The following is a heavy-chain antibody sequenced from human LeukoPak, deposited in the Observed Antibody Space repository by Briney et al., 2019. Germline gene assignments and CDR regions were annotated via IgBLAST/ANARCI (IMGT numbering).Heavy chain of an antibody. CDR2: IIPIFGTA. Sequence: SVKVSCKASGGTFSNNPISWVRQAPGQGLEWMGEIIPIFGTATYAQKFQGRVTITADTSTSTDYMELSSLRSEDTAVYYCARDQSGEWELVSGWWFDPWGQGTLVTVSS. V-gene: IGHV1-69*06. CDR1: GGTFSNNP. CDR3: ARDQSGEWELVSGWWFDP. J-gene: IGHJ5*02. D-gene: IGHD1-26*01.